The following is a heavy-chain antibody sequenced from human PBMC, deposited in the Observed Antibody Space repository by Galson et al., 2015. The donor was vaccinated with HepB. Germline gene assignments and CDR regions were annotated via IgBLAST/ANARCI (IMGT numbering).Heavy chain of an antibody. D-gene: IGHD3-22*01. CDR1: GGSISSGSSY. Sequence: TLSLTCTVSGGSISSGSSYWSWIRQPAGKGLEWIGRIYTSGSTNYNPSLKSRVTMSVDTSKNQFSLKLTSVTAADTAVYYCARGTSRITMIVVAIDAFDIWAKGQWSPSLQ. CDR2: IYTSGST. J-gene: IGHJ3*02. CDR3: ARGTSRITMIVVAIDAFDI. V-gene: IGHV4-61*02.